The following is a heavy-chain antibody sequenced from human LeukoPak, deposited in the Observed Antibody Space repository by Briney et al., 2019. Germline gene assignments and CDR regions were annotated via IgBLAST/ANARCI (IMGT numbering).Heavy chain of an antibody. CDR1: GGSISSHY. J-gene: IGHJ5*02. CDR2: IYYSGST. D-gene: IGHD3-3*01. Sequence: SETLSPTCTVSGGSISSHYWSWIRQPPGKGLEWIGYIYYSGSTNYNPSLKSRVTISVDTSKNQFSLKLSSVTAADTAVYYCARTSLYYDFWSGYPTLSNWFDPWGQGTLVTVSS. V-gene: IGHV4-59*11. CDR3: ARTSLYYDFWSGYPTLSNWFDP.